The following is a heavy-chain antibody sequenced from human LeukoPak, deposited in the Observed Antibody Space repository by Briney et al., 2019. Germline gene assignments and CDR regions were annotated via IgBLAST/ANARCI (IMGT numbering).Heavy chain of an antibody. D-gene: IGHD6-19*01. J-gene: IGHJ6*02. Sequence: ASVKVSFKASGYTFNDYYIHWVRQAPGQGLEWMGWINPNSGVTNYAQMFQGRVTLTRDTSISTVYMELSRLRSDGTAVYYCARDMGQWPLKNYGMDVWGQGTMVTVSS. CDR3: ARDMGQWPLKNYGMDV. CDR2: INPNSGVT. V-gene: IGHV1-2*02. CDR1: GYTFNDYY.